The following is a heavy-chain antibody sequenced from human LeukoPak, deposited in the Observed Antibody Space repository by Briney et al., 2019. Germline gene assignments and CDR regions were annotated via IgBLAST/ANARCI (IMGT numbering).Heavy chain of an antibody. CDR3: AGEECITSCAFDI. CDR1: GFTFSSYS. V-gene: IGHV3-21*01. D-gene: IGHD3-10*01. J-gene: IGHJ3*02. CDR2: ISSSSSYI. Sequence: PGGSLRLSCAASGFTFSSYSMKWVRQAPGKGLEWVSSISSSSSYIYYADSVKGRFTISRDNAKNSLYLQMNSLRAEDTAVYYCAGEECITSCAFDIWGQGTMVTVPS.